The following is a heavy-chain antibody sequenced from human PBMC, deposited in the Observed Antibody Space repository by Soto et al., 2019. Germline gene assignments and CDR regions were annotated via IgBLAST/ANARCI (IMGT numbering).Heavy chain of an antibody. CDR1: GYTFTSYD. Sequence: ASVKVSCKASGYTFTSYDINLVRQATGQGLEWMGWMNPNSGNTGYAQKFQGRVTMTRNTSISTAYMELSSLRSEDTAVYYCARGIATSYCSGGSCPDDAFDIWGQGTMVTVSS. J-gene: IGHJ3*02. CDR3: ARGIATSYCSGGSCPDDAFDI. V-gene: IGHV1-8*01. CDR2: MNPNSGNT. D-gene: IGHD2-15*01.